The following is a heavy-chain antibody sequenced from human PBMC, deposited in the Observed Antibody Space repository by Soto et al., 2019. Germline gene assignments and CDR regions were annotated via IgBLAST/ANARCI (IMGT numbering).Heavy chain of an antibody. Sequence: GGSLRLSCVASGFTFSSYAMHWVRQAPGKGLEWVAVISYDGSNKYYADSVKGRFTISRDNSKNTLYLQMNSLRAEDTAVYYCARGLVAAAGTFDYWGQGTLVTVSS. V-gene: IGHV3-30-3*01. CDR2: ISYDGSNK. CDR3: ARGLVAAAGTFDY. J-gene: IGHJ4*02. CDR1: GFTFSSYA. D-gene: IGHD6-13*01.